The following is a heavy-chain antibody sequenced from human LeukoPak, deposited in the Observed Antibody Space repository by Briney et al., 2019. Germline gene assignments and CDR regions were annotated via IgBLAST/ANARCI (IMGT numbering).Heavy chain of an antibody. CDR3: ARETHYYGSGSYIFDC. Sequence: PSETLSLTCAVYGGSFSGYYWSWIRQPPGKGLEWIGEINHSGSTNYNPSLKSRVTISVDTSKNQFSLKLSSVTAADTAVYYCARETHYYGSGSYIFDCWGQGTLVTVSS. V-gene: IGHV4-34*01. D-gene: IGHD3-10*01. J-gene: IGHJ4*02. CDR2: INHSGST. CDR1: GGSFSGYY.